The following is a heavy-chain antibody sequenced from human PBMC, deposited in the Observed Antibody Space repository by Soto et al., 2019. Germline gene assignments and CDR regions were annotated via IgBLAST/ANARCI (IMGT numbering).Heavy chain of an antibody. J-gene: IGHJ3*02. CDR3: ASPDRVNCAFDI. CDR2: VIPIFHTP. Sequence: QVQLVQSGAEVKKPGSSVKVSCKASGGTFSNFAINWLRQAPGQGLEWMGGVIPIFHTPLYAQRFQGRVTITADTSTRTVYMELSSLRSEDTAVYYCASPDRVNCAFDIWGQGTMVPVSS. D-gene: IGHD3-10*01. CDR1: GGTFSNFA. V-gene: IGHV1-69*06.